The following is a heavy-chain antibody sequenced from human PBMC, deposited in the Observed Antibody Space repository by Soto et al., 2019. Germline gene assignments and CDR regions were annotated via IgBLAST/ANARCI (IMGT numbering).Heavy chain of an antibody. Sequence: GGSLRLSCAASGFTFSSYSMNWVRQAPGKGLEWVSSISSSSYIYYADSVKGRFTISRDNAKNSLYLQMNSLRAEDTAVYYCARDPPNYYGSGSPYPNWFDPWGQGTLVTVSS. J-gene: IGHJ5*02. CDR1: GFTFSSYS. CDR2: ISSSSYI. V-gene: IGHV3-21*01. CDR3: ARDPPNYYGSGSPYPNWFDP. D-gene: IGHD3-10*01.